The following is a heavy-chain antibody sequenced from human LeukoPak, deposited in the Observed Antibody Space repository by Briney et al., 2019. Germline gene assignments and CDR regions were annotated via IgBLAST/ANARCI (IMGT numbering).Heavy chain of an antibody. J-gene: IGHJ3*02. Sequence: PGGSLRLSCAASGFTFSSYAMSWVRQAPGKGLEWVSFISGSGGSTYFADSVKGRFTISRDNSKNTLYLQMNSLRAEDTAVYYCASDPYSSGWYGNNAFDIWGQGTMVTVSS. CDR2: ISGSGGST. D-gene: IGHD6-19*01. CDR3: ASDPYSSGWYGNNAFDI. V-gene: IGHV3-23*01. CDR1: GFTFSSYA.